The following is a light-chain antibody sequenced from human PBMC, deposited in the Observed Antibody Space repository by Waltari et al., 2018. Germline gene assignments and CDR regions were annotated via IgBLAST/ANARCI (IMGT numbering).Light chain of an antibody. V-gene: IGKV1-5*03. Sequence: DLQMTQSPSTLSASVGDRVIITCRASQGINNWLAWYQQKPGKAPKLLIFEASSLESGVPSRFSGSGSGTEFTLTINSLQPDDLATYYCQQYNTDPEVTFGGGTKVEIK. CDR2: EAS. CDR3: QQYNTDPEVT. J-gene: IGKJ4*01. CDR1: QGINNW.